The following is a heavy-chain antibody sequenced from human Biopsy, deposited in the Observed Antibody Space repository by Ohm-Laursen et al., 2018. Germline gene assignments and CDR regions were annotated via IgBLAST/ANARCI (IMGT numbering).Heavy chain of an antibody. J-gene: IGHJ6*02. V-gene: IGHV4-59*02. Sequence: GTLSLTCTVSGDSATKYYWSWIRQPPGKGLEWIGHIYYSVMTNYNPSLQSRVSISVDTSRDQVSLTLSSVTAADTAVYYCARDSGILNYGNFKYYHYYGMDVWGQGTKVTVSS. CDR3: ARDSGILNYGNFKYYHYYGMDV. CDR2: IYYSVMT. CDR1: GDSATKYY. D-gene: IGHD4-11*01.